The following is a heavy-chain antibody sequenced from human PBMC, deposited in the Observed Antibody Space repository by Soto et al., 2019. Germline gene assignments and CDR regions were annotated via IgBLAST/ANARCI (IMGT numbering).Heavy chain of an antibody. CDR1: GFTFSSYA. CDR2: ISGSGGST. CDR3: AKDHSGSYLPDAFDI. V-gene: IGHV3-23*01. D-gene: IGHD1-26*01. Sequence: PGGSLGLSCAASGFTFSSYAMSWVRQAPGKGLEWVSAISGSGGSTYYADSVKGRFTISRDNSKNTLYLQMNSLRAEDTAVYYCAKDHSGSYLPDAFDIWGQGTMVTVSS. J-gene: IGHJ3*02.